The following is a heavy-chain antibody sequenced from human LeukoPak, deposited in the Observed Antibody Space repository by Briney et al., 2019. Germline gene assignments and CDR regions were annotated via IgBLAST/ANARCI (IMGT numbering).Heavy chain of an antibody. CDR3: ARAHGIAAAGRSYYYYYGMDV. J-gene: IGHJ6*02. V-gene: IGHV4-59*01. CDR1: GGPISSYY. Sequence: PSETLSLTCTVSGGPISSYYWSWIRQPPGKGLEWIGYIYYSGSTNYNPSLKSRVTISVDTSKNQFSLKLSSVTAADTAVYYCARAHGIAAAGRSYYYYYGMDVWGQGTTVTVSS. D-gene: IGHD6-13*01. CDR2: IYYSGST.